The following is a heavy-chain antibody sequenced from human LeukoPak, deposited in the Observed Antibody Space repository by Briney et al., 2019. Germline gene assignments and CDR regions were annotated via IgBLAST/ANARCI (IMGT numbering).Heavy chain of an antibody. J-gene: IGHJ4*02. V-gene: IGHV4-39*01. CDR1: GGSISSSSYY. CDR3: ARGRSVWFGEMYYFDY. D-gene: IGHD3-10*01. CDR2: MYYSGST. Sequence: SETLSLTCTVSGGSISSSSYYWGWIRQPPGKGLEGIGSMYYSGSTYYNPSLKSRVTISVDTSKNQSSLNLSSVTAADTAVYYCARGRSVWFGEMYYFDYWGQGTLVTVSS.